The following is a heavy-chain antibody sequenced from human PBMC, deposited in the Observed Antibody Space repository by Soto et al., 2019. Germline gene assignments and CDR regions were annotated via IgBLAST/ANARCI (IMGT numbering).Heavy chain of an antibody. CDR3: TRGPRVSSTGTGAH. CDR2: ISDDGSTT. J-gene: IGHJ4*02. CDR1: GLTFSSYW. Sequence: LRLSCEVSGLTFSSYWTHWVRQVTGKGLIWVSRISDDGSTTTYADSVKGRFTISRHNANNPLYLQMNSLRADDTGLYYCTRGPRVSSTGTGAHWGQGTLVTVSS. D-gene: IGHD1-1*01. V-gene: IGHV3-74*01.